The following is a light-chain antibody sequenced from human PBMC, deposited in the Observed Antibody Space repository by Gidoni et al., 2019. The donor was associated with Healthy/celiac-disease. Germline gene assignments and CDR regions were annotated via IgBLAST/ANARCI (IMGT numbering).Light chain of an antibody. CDR2: DAS. V-gene: IGKV1-33*01. CDR1: QDISNY. Sequence: DIQMTQSPSSLSASVGGRVTITCQASQDISNYLNWYQQKPGKAPKLLIYDASNLETGVPSRFSGSGSGTDFTFTISSLQPEDIATYYCQQYDNLPFTFGGXTKVEIK. CDR3: QQYDNLPFT. J-gene: IGKJ4*01.